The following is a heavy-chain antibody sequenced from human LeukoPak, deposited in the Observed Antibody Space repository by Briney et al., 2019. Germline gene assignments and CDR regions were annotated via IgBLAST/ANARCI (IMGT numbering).Heavy chain of an antibody. CDR3: ARSPRQSSSGWDNWFDP. J-gene: IGHJ5*02. Sequence: ASVKVSCKASGYTFTSYGISWVRQAPGQGLEYIGWISAYNGNTNYAQKLQGRVTMTTDTSTSTAYMELRSLTSDDTAVYYCARSPRQSSSGWDNWFDPWGQGTLVTVSS. CDR2: ISAYNGNT. CDR1: GYTFTSYG. V-gene: IGHV1-18*01. D-gene: IGHD6-19*01.